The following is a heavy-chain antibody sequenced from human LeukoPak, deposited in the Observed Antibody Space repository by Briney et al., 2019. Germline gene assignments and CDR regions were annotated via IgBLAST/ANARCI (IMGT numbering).Heavy chain of an antibody. Sequence: SETLSLTCTVSGGSIRSVSYYWGWIRQPPGKGLEWIGSLYYSGSTYYNPSLKSRVTISVDTSKNQSSLKLSSVTAADTAVYYCARLRDWNVDYWGQGTLVTVSS. CDR2: LYYSGST. CDR1: GGSIRSVSYY. V-gene: IGHV4-39*01. D-gene: IGHD1-1*01. CDR3: ARLRDWNVDY. J-gene: IGHJ4*02.